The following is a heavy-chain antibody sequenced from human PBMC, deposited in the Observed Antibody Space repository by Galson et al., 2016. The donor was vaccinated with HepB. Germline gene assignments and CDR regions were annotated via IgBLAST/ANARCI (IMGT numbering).Heavy chain of an antibody. CDR2: LSPSSTYT. V-gene: IGHV3-11*03. Sequence: SLRLSCAASGFTFSHYYMSWIRQAPGKGLEWVSYLSPSSTYTNYADSVKGRFTISRDNAKNSLYLHMNRLRAEDTAVYYCARSAYSGPRQLRSYYIEYWGQGILVTVSS. J-gene: IGHJ4*02. CDR3: ARSAYSGPRQLRSYYIEY. CDR1: GFTFSHYY. D-gene: IGHD5-12*01.